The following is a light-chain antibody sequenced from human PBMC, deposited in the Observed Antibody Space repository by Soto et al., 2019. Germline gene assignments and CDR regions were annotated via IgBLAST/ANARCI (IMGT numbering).Light chain of an antibody. J-gene: IGKJ1*01. V-gene: IGKV1-5*03. CDR3: QQYSSFSLT. Sequence: IPMTPSPSALSASVGDRVPITFLASQSIGPLLAWYQQRPGKAPKLLIQRASSLETGVPSRFSGSGSGTEFTLTISSLQPDDFATYYCQQYSSFSLTFGQGTKVDIK. CDR1: QSIGPL. CDR2: RAS.